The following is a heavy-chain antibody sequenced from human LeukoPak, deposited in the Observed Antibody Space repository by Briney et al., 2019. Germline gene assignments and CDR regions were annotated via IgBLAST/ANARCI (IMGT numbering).Heavy chain of an antibody. D-gene: IGHD1-26*01. CDR1: GFTFSTYN. Sequence: PGGSLRLSCAASGFTFSTYNMNWVRQAPGKGLEWASHITSSSTNIYYADSVKGRFTISRDNAKNALSLQMNSLRDEDTAVYYCATSGNYYLKYWGQGTLVTVSS. CDR2: ITSSSTNI. V-gene: IGHV3-48*02. J-gene: IGHJ4*02. CDR3: ATSGNYYLKY.